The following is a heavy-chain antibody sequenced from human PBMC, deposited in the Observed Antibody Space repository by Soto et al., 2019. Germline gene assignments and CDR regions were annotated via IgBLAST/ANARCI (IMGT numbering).Heavy chain of an antibody. CDR3: ARGDQQLVLEWEGLTGVPPHYYYYGMDV. V-gene: IGHV3-21*01. D-gene: IGHD6-13*01. CDR1: GFTFSSYS. CDR2: ISSSSSYI. Sequence: GGSLRLSCAASGFTFSSYSMNWVRQAPGKGLEWVSSISSSSSYIYYADSVKGRFTISRDNAKNSLYLQMNSLRAEDTAVYYCARGDQQLVLEWEGLTGVPPHYYYYGMDVWGQGTTVTVS. J-gene: IGHJ6*02.